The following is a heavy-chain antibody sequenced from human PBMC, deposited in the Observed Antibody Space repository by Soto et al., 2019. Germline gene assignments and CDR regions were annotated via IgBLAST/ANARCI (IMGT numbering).Heavy chain of an antibody. J-gene: IGHJ5*02. CDR1: GYTFTGYY. D-gene: IGHD1-26*01. CDR2: INPNSGGT. CDR3: ARDPIVGATNWFDP. V-gene: IGHV1-2*02. Sequence: ASVKVSCKASGYTFTGYYMHWVRQAPGQGLEWMGWINPNSGGTNYAQKFQGRVTMTRDTSISTAYMELSRLRSDDTAVYYCARDPIVGATNWFDPWGQGTLVTVSS.